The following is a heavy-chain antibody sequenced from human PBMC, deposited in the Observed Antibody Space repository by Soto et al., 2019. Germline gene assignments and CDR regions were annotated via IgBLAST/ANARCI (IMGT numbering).Heavy chain of an antibody. V-gene: IGHV3-15*07. CDR3: TTSIFGVVTAH. CDR1: GFTFANAW. D-gene: IGHD3-3*01. Sequence: EVHLVESGGGVGTPGGSLTLSCAASGFTFANAWMNWVRQAPGKGLEWVGRIRSSSDGGTTDYAAPVKGRFTFSRDDSKNTLFLHMNSLKTEDTAVYYCTTSIFGVVTAHWGQGTLVTVS. J-gene: IGHJ4*02. CDR2: IRSSSDGGTT.